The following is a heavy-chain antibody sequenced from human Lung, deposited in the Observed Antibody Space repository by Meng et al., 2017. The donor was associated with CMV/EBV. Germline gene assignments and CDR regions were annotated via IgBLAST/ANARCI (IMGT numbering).Heavy chain of an antibody. CDR3: ARKLVVPAAIRNDAFDI. J-gene: IGHJ3*02. V-gene: IGHV4-39*07. CDR1: GGSISSSSYY. CDR2: IYYSGST. Sequence: SETLSLXXTVSGGSISSSSYYWGWIRQPPGKGLEWIGSIYYSGSTYYNPSLKSRVTISVDTSKNQFSLKLSSVTAADTAVYYCARKLVVPAAIRNDAFDIWGQGTMVXVSS. D-gene: IGHD2-2*01.